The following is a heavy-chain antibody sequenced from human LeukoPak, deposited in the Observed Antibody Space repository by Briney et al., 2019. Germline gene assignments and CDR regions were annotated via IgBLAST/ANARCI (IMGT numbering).Heavy chain of an antibody. CDR1: GFTFSSYS. CDR2: ISSSGSTI. V-gene: IGHV3-48*04. CDR3: AREAEGIAAADRFDY. J-gene: IGHJ4*02. D-gene: IGHD6-13*01. Sequence: HPGGSLRLSCAASGFTFSSYSMNWVRQAPGKGLEWVSYISSSGSTIYYADSVKGRFTISRDNAKNSLYLQMNSLRAEDTAVYYCAREAEGIAAADRFDYWGQGTLVTVSS.